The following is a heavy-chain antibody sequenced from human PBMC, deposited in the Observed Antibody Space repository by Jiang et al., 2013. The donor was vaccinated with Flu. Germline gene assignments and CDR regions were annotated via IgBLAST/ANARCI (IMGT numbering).Heavy chain of an antibody. J-gene: IGHJ4*02. CDR2: TYYRSKWYN. CDR3: ARAYPDCSGGSCYSYYFDY. Sequence: NWIRQSPSRGLEWLGRTYYRSKWYNDYAVSVKSRITINPDTSKNQFSLQLNSVTPEDTAVYYCARAYPDCSGGSCYSYYFDYWGQGTLVTVSS. D-gene: IGHD2-15*01. V-gene: IGHV6-1*01.